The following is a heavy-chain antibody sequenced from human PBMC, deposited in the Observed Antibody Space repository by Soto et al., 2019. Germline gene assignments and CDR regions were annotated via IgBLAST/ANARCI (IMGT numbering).Heavy chain of an antibody. CDR1: GDSVSNTKW. CDR3: TRVGGGAWIDY. CDR2: IYHTGST. J-gene: IGHJ4*02. D-gene: IGHD2-21*01. Sequence: QVQLQESGPGLVKPSGTLSLTCAVSGDSVSNTKWWSWVRQPPGKGLEWIGEIYHTGSTNYNPTLRSLFTISIDKSKNHFSLELSSVTAADTAVYYCTRVGGGAWIDYWGQGTLVTVSS. V-gene: IGHV4-4*02.